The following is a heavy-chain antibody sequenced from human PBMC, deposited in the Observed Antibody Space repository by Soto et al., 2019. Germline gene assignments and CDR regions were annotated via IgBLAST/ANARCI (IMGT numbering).Heavy chain of an antibody. Sequence: QVQLQQWGAGQLKPSETLCLTCAVYGGSFSGYYWSWIRQPPGKGLEWIGEINHSGSTNYNPSLKSRVTISVDTSKNQFSLKLSSVTAADTAVYYCARRRGYSYGFSPWGQGTLVTISS. D-gene: IGHD5-18*01. CDR1: GGSFSGYY. J-gene: IGHJ5*02. V-gene: IGHV4-34*01. CDR3: ARRRGYSYGFSP. CDR2: INHSGST.